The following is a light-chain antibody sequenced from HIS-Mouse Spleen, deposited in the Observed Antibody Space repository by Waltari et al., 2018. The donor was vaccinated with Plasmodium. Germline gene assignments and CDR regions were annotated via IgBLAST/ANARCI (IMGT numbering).Light chain of an antibody. Sequence: QSALTQPASVSGSPGQSITISCTGTSSDVGSYNLLSWYQQHQGKAPKLMIYEVSKRPSGVSNRFSGSKSGNTASLTISGLQAEDEADYYCCSYAGSSTYVFGTGTKVTVL. V-gene: IGLV2-23*02. CDR1: SSDVGSYNL. CDR2: EVS. J-gene: IGLJ1*01. CDR3: CSYAGSSTYV.